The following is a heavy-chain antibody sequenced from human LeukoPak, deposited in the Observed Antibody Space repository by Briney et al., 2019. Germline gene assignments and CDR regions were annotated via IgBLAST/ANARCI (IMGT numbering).Heavy chain of an antibody. J-gene: IGHJ6*03. CDR3: ARDDRGVVVPAATLYYYYYYYMDV. CDR2: IHQHGSKE. CDR1: GFNFRAYW. V-gene: IGHV3-7*01. D-gene: IGHD2-2*01. Sequence: GGSLRLSCTTSGFNFRAYWMGWVRQAPGKGLEWVANIHQHGSKENYVDSVKGRFTISRDNAKNSLYLQMNSLRAEDTAVYYCARDDRGVVVPAATLYYYYYYYMDVWAKGPRSPSP.